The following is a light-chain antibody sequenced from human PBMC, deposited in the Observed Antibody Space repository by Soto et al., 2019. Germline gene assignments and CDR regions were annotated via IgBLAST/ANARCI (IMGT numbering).Light chain of an antibody. CDR3: QQYNHWPPLT. CDR2: GAS. J-gene: IGKJ4*01. Sequence: EIVMTQSPATLSVSPGERATLSCRASQSVGRNLAWYQQKPGQAPRLLIYGASTRATGIPARLSGSGSGTEFTLTISSLQSEDFAIYSCQQYNHWPPLTCGGGTKVEIK. CDR1: QSVGRN. V-gene: IGKV3-15*01.